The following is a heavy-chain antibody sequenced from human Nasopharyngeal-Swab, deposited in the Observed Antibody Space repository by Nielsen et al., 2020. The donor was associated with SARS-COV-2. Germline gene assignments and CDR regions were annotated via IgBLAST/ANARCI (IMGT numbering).Heavy chain of an antibody. Sequence: GGSLRLSCATSGFRFGSYGMHWVRQAPDKGLEWVAVIWYDGGNKYYADSVKGRFTVSRDDSKSTLYLQMNSLRAEDTAVYYCARDRSSSWSVDFWGQGTLVTVSS. CDR2: IWYDGGNK. V-gene: IGHV3-33*01. CDR1: GFRFGSYG. CDR3: ARDRSSSWSVDF. D-gene: IGHD6-13*01. J-gene: IGHJ4*02.